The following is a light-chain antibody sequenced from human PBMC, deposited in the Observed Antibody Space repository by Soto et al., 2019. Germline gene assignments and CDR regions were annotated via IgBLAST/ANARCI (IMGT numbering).Light chain of an antibody. J-gene: IGKJ4*01. Sequence: DIQMTQSPSSLSPSVGDSVTITCRASQSISTSLNWYQKKPGKAPYHLIYAASSLQSGVPSRFSGAGSGTDFSLTISSLQPEDFAAYYCQQSSITPLTFGGGTKVEIK. CDR1: QSISTS. CDR2: AAS. V-gene: IGKV1-39*01. CDR3: QQSSITPLT.